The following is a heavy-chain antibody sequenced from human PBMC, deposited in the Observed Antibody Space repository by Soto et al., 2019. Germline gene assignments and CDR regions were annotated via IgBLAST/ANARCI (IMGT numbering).Heavy chain of an antibody. Sequence: GGSLRLSCAASGFTFSSYLMHWVRQAPGKGLVHVSRIRGDGGYTDHAESVKGRFTISRDNAKNTLYLQMNSLRAEDTAAYYCGRDHYGFNSIDYWGQGALVTVSS. J-gene: IGHJ4*02. D-gene: IGHD4-17*01. V-gene: IGHV3-74*01. CDR3: GRDHYGFNSIDY. CDR1: GFTFSSYL. CDR2: IRGDGGYT.